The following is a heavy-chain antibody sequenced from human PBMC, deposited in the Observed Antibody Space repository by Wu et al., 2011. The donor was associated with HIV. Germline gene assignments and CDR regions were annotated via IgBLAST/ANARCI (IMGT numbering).Heavy chain of an antibody. V-gene: IGHV1-69*14. D-gene: IGHD2-15*01. CDR1: GGTFNTFA. CDR3: ARDPGYCSGGSCHPRFDP. Sequence: QVQLVQSGAEVKKPGSSVKVSCKASGGTFNTFAVSWVRQAPGQGLEWMGRIIPIFGTAKYAQKFQGRVTITADKSTSTVYMELSSLRSEDTAVYYCARDPGYCSGGSCHPRFDPWAEGTLVTVSS. CDR2: IIPIFGTA. J-gene: IGHJ5*02.